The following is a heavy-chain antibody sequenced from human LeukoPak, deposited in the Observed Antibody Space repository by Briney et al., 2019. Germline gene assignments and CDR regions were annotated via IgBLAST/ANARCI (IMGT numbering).Heavy chain of an antibody. Sequence: ASVKVSCTASGYTFTDYNIHWVRQAPGQGLEWMGRIYPNTGGTNSAQNFQGRVTLTRDTSISTVYMELNRLNSDDTAIYFCGRGNGYGLDYWGQGTLVTVSS. D-gene: IGHD5-18*01. V-gene: IGHV1-2*06. CDR1: GYTFTDYN. CDR3: GRGNGYGLDY. J-gene: IGHJ4*02. CDR2: IYPNTGGT.